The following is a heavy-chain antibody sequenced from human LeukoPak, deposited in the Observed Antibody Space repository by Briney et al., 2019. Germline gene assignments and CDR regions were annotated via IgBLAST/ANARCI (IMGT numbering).Heavy chain of an antibody. CDR1: GYTFTGYY. J-gene: IGHJ6*03. V-gene: IGHV1-2*02. Sequence: ASVKVSCKASGYTFTGYYMHWVRQAPGQGLEWMGWINPNSGGTNYAQKFQGRVTMTTDTSTSTAYMELRSLRSDDTAVYYCARKVLWEQDYYYYYYMDVWGKGTTVTISS. CDR2: INPNSGGT. CDR3: ARKVLWEQDYYYYYYMDV. D-gene: IGHD1-26*01.